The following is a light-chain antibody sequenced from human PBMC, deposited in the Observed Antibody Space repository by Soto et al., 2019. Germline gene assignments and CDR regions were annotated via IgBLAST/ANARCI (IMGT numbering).Light chain of an antibody. Sequence: DVVMNQSPRSLPVPLGQPASIXXRSXERLVHSEGLAYVSGFQQRPGRPPRXXSDEASTRDSGGPARFSGSGSGTDFALNISRVEAEDVGVYSCKQGPHGTSTFGQGTRLDI. V-gene: IGKV2-30*02. CDR3: KQGPHGTST. J-gene: IGKJ5*01. CDR1: ERLVHSEGLAY. CDR2: EAS.